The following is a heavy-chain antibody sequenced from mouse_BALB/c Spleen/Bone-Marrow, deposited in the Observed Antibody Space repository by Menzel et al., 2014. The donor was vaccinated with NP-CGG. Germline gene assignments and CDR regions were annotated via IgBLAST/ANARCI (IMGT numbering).Heavy chain of an antibody. V-gene: IGHV1S81*02. CDR3: TRYYSWYFDV. Sequence: VKLVESGAELVKPGASVKLSCKPTGYTFTSYWIHWVKQRPGQGLEWIGGINPVNGRNDYNEKFKNKATLTVDKSSSTAYMQLSSLTSEDSAVYYCTRYYSWYFDVWGAGTTVTVSS. D-gene: IGHD1-1*01. CDR2: INPVNGRN. CDR1: GYTFTSYW. J-gene: IGHJ1*01.